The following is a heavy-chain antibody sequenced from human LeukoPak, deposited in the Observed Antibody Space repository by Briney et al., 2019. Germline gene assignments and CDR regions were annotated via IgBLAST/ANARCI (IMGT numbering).Heavy chain of an antibody. J-gene: IGHJ4*02. CDR1: GDSVSSNSAA. Sequence: SQTLSLTCAISGDSVSSNSAAWNWIRQSPSRGLEWLGRTYYRSKWYNDYAVSVKSRITINPDTSKNQFSLQLNSVTPEDTAVYYCAREGDIVVVPAAHYYFDYWGQGTLVTVSS. V-gene: IGHV6-1*01. CDR2: TYYRSKWYN. D-gene: IGHD2-2*01. CDR3: AREGDIVVVPAAHYYFDY.